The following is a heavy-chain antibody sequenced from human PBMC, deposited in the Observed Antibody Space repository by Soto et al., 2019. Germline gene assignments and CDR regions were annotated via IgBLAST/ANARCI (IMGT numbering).Heavy chain of an antibody. Sequence: SETLSLTCTVSGGSISSSSYYWGWIRQPPGKGLEWIGSIYYSGSTYYNPSLKSRVTISVDTSKNQFSLKLSSVTAADTAVYYCASSYCTNGVCYLPYYYGMDVWGQGTTVTVSS. CDR3: ASSYCTNGVCYLPYYYGMDV. J-gene: IGHJ6*02. D-gene: IGHD2-8*01. CDR2: IYYSGST. CDR1: GGSISSSSYY. V-gene: IGHV4-39*01.